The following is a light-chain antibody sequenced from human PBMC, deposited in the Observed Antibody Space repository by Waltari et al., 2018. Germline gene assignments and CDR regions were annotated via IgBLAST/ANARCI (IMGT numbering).Light chain of an antibody. Sequence: QAVVTQEPSLTVSPGGTVTLTCGSSTGAVTSGHYPYWFQQKPGQAPRKLSYYTSNKHSWTPARFSGSLLGGKAALTLSGAQPEDEAEYYCLLSYSGARPYVVFGGGTKLTVL. J-gene: IGLJ2*01. CDR2: YTS. CDR1: TGAVTSGHY. V-gene: IGLV7-46*01. CDR3: LLSYSGARPYVV.